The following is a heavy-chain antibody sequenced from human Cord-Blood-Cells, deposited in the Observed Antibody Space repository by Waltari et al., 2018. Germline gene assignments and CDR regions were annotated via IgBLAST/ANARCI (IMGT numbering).Heavy chain of an antibody. CDR2: ISSSSSYI. CDR1: GFTFSSYS. V-gene: IGHV3-21*01. Sequence: EVQLVESGGGLVKPGGSLRLSCAASGFTFSSYSMNWVRQAPGKGLEWVSSISSSSSYIDYADSVKGRFTISRDNAKNSLYLQMNSLRAEDTAVYYCARGLLGYYYYYGMDVWGQGTTVTVSS. D-gene: IGHD2-15*01. J-gene: IGHJ6*02. CDR3: ARGLLGYYYYYGMDV.